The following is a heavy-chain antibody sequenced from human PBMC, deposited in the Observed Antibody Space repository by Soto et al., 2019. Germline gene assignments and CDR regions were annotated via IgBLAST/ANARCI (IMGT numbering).Heavy chain of an antibody. CDR2: IYSGGST. Sequence: GGSLRLSCAASGFTVSSNYMSWVRQAPGKGLEWVSVIYSGGSTYYADSVKGRFTISRDNSKNTLYLQMNSLRAEDTAVYYCARGGLHGKYSYGFVDYWGQGTLVTVSS. V-gene: IGHV3-53*01. CDR1: GFTVSSNY. J-gene: IGHJ4*02. D-gene: IGHD5-18*01. CDR3: ARGGLHGKYSYGFVDY.